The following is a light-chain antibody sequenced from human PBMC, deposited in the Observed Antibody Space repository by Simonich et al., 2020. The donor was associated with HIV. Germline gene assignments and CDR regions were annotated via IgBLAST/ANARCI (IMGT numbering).Light chain of an antibody. CDR2: AAS. V-gene: IGKV1-39*01. CDR1: QSISRY. Sequence: DIQMTQSPSSLSASVGDRVTITCRASQSISRYLNWYQQKPGKAPKFLIYAASSLQSGVPSRFSGSGSGTDFTLTISSLQPEDVATYYCQQTYSTPRFTFGPGTKVDIK. J-gene: IGKJ3*01. CDR3: QQTYSTPRFT.